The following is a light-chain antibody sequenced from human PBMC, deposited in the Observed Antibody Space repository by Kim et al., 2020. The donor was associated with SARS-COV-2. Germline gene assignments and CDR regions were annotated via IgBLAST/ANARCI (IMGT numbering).Light chain of an antibody. J-gene: IGLJ1*01. CDR3: QSYDSSLSGYV. CDR2: GNN. Sequence: QSVLTQPPSVSGDPGQRVTISCTGSSSNIGAGYDVHWYQQLPGTAPKLVIYGNNNRPSGVPDRFSGSKSGPSASLAITGLQAEDEADYYCQSYDSSLSGYVFGTGTKVTVL. V-gene: IGLV1-40*01. CDR1: SSNIGAGYD.